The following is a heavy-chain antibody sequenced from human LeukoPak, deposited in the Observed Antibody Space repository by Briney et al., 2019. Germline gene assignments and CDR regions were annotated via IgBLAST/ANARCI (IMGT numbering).Heavy chain of an antibody. CDR1: GYIFTSYD. J-gene: IGHJ4*02. CDR3: TRGPPNWGYDF. CDR2: MSPNSGNT. V-gene: IGHV1-8*01. D-gene: IGHD3/OR15-3a*01. Sequence: GASVKVSCKASGYIFTSYDINWVRQATGQRLEWLGWMSPNSGNTGYAQNFQGRVTMTRSTALSTAYMELSSLNSDDTAVYYCTRGPPNWGYDFWGQGTLVTVSS.